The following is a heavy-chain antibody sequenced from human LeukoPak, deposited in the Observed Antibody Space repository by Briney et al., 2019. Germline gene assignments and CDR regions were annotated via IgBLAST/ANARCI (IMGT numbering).Heavy chain of an antibody. CDR2: IYYSGST. V-gene: IGHV4-59*07. D-gene: IGHD6-13*01. Sequence: KPSDTLSLTCTVSGGSISSYYWSWLRHPPGKALEWIGYIYYSGSTNYNPSLKSRVTISVDTSKNQFSLKLSSVTAADTAVYYCASFIAAAGTNWFDPWGQGTLVTVSS. CDR3: ASFIAAAGTNWFDP. CDR1: GGSISSYY. J-gene: IGHJ5*02.